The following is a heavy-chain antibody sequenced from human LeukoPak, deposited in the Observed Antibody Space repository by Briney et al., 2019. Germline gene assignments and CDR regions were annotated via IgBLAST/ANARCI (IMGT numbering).Heavy chain of an antibody. V-gene: IGHV1-2*02. D-gene: IGHD2-15*01. CDR3: ARGVSDCSGGTCHSGRFDP. J-gene: IGHJ5*02. Sequence: GASVKVSCKASGYTFTGYYIHWIRQAPGQGLEWMGWINPSSGGTNYAQNFQGRLTMTRDTSISTAYMELSRLTFDDTAVYYCARGVSDCSGGTCHSGRFDPWGQGTLVTVSS. CDR1: GYTFTGYY. CDR2: INPSSGGT.